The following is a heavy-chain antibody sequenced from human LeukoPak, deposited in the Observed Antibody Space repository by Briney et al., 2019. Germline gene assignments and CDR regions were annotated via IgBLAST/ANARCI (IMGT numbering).Heavy chain of an antibody. CDR1: GGSFSGYY. CDR2: INHSGST. D-gene: IGHD4-23*01. V-gene: IGHV4-34*01. J-gene: IGHJ4*02. CDR3: ARVGFGGRYFGY. Sequence: PSETLSLTCAVYGGSFSGYYWSWIRQPPGKGLEWIGEINHSGSTNYNPSLKSRVTISVDTSKNQFSLKLSSVTAADTAVYYCARVGFGGRYFGYWGQGTLVTVSS.